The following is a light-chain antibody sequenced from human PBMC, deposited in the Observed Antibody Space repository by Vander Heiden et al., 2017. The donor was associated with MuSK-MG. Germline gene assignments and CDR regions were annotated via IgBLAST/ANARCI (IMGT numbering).Light chain of an antibody. V-gene: IGKV1-NL1*01. CDR1: QGISNS. J-gene: IGKJ5*01. CDR3: QQYYSTPT. Sequence: DIQMTQSPSSLSASVGDRVTITCRASQGISNSLAWYQQKPGKAPKLLLYAASRLQSGVPSSFSGSGSGTDYTLTISSLQPEDFATYCCQQYYSTPTFGQGTRLEMK. CDR2: AAS.